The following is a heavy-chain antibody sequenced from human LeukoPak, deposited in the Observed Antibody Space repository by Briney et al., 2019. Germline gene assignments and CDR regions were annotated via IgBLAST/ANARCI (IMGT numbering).Heavy chain of an antibody. V-gene: IGHV1-69*05. CDR3: VFGVAAAGTLRGLYFDY. Sequence: ASVKVSCKASGGTFSSYAISWVRQAPGQGLEWMGGIIPIFGTANYAQKFQGRVTITTDESTSTAYMELSSLRSEDTAVYYCVFGVAAAGTLRGLYFDYGAQETLVTVSS. D-gene: IGHD6-13*01. CDR1: GGTFSSYA. J-gene: IGHJ4*02. CDR2: IIPIFGTA.